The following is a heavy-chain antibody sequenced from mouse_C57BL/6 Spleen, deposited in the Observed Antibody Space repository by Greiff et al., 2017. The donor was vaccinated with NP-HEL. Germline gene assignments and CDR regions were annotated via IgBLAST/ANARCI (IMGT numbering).Heavy chain of an antibody. D-gene: IGHD2-10*01. J-gene: IGHJ3*01. CDR3: ARSPSYGNFAY. V-gene: IGHV1-50*01. CDR2: IDPSDSYT. CDR1: GYTFTSYW. Sequence: VQLQQPGAELVKPGASVKLSCKASGYTFTSYWMQWVKQRPGQGLEWIGEIDPSDSYTNYNQKFKGKATLTVDTSSSTAYMQLSSLTSEDSAVYYCARSPSYGNFAYWGQGTLVTVSA.